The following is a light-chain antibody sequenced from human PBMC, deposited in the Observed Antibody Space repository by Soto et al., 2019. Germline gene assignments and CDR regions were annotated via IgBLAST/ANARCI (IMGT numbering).Light chain of an antibody. CDR1: NTDVGGYDR. J-gene: IGLJ3*02. CDR2: EVF. Sequence: QSVLTQPASVSGSPGQSITISCTGTNTDVGGYDRVSWYQHHPGKAPKMLIFEVFNRPSGISDRFSGSKSGDTASLTISGLQAEDEADYYCCSYAGSSTWVFGGGTKVTVL. CDR3: CSYAGSSTWV. V-gene: IGLV2-11*01.